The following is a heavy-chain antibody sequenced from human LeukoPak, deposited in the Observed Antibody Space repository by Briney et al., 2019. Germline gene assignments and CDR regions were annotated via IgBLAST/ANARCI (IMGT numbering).Heavy chain of an antibody. CDR2: ISYDGSNK. D-gene: IGHD3-22*01. V-gene: IGHV3-30*18. Sequence: HPGGSLRLSCAASGFTFSSYGMHSVRQAPGKGLEWVAAISYDGSNKYSADSVKGRFTISRDNSKNTLYLQMNSLRAEDTAVYYCAKGRRYYDSSVPFDYWGQGTQVTVSS. CDR3: AKGRRYYDSSVPFDY. J-gene: IGHJ4*02. CDR1: GFTFSSYG.